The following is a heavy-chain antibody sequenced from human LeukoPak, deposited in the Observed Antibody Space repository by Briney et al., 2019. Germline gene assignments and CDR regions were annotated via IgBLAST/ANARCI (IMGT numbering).Heavy chain of an antibody. J-gene: IGHJ4*02. CDR1: GFTFTPYA. V-gene: IGHV3-30-3*01. CDR3: ARDRSYYDLRSHQGFDH. CDR2: TSYDGGIK. D-gene: IGHD3-22*01. Sequence: GTSLRLSCAASGFTFTPYAMHWVRQAPGKGLEWVAVTSYDGGIKYYADSVKGRFTISKDNSKNTLYLQMNSLRAEDTAIYYCARDRSYYDLRSHQGFDHWGPGTLVTVSS.